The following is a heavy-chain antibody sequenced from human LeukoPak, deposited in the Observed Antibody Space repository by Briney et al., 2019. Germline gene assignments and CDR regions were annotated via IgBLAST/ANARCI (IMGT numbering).Heavy chain of an antibody. J-gene: IGHJ3*02. D-gene: IGHD3-3*01. V-gene: IGHV1-2*06. CDR2: INPNIGGT. CDR1: GYTFTGYY. Sequence: GASVKVSFKASGYTFTGYYMHWVRQAPGQGLEWMGRINPNIGGTNYAQKFQGRVTMTRDTSISTAYMELSRLRSDDTAVYYCARDPTRITIFGVAMGAFDIWGQGTMVTVSS. CDR3: ARDPTRITIFGVAMGAFDI.